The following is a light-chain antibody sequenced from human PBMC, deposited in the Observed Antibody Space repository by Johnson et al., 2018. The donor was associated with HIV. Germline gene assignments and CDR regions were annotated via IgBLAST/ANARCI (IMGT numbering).Light chain of an antibody. CDR2: ENN. V-gene: IGLV1-51*02. Sequence: QSVLTQPPSVSAAPGQKVTISCSGSSSNIGNNYVSWYQQLPGTAPKLLIDENNKRPSRIPARFSGSKSGTSATLGITGLQTGDEADYYCATWDTGLSAGVFGSGTKVTVL. CDR1: SSNIGNNY. CDR3: ATWDTGLSAGV. J-gene: IGLJ1*01.